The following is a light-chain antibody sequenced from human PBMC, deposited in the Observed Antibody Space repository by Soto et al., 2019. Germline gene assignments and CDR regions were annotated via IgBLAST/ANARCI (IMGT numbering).Light chain of an antibody. Sequence: SYVLTQRPSVSVAPEKTARITCGGDNIGDKAVHWYQHRPGQAPVLVIYYDFERPSGIHERCSGSNSGNTATLTISRVEAGDEADYYCQVWDTTNDHPIFGGGTQLTVL. CDR3: QVWDTTNDHPI. V-gene: IGLV3-21*04. J-gene: IGLJ2*01. CDR1: NIGDKA. CDR2: YDF.